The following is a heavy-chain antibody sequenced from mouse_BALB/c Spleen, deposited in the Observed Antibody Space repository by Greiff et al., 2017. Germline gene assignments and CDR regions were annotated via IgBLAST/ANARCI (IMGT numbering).Heavy chain of an antibody. V-gene: IGHV2-6-5*01. CDR1: GFSLTDYG. Sequence: VHLVESGPGLVAPSQSLSITCTVSGFSLTDYGVSWIRQPPGKGLEWLGVIWGGGSTYYNSALKSRLSISKDNSKSQVFLKMNSLQTDDAAMYYCAKVTTATRAMDYWGQGTSVTVSS. CDR3: AKVTTATRAMDY. J-gene: IGHJ4*01. D-gene: IGHD1-2*01. CDR2: IWGGGST.